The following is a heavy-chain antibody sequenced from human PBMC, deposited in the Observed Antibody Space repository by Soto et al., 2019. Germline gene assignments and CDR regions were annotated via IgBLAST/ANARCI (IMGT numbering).Heavy chain of an antibody. CDR3: ARGLECRGYCLDKPTWFGP. CDR2: IIPIFGTP. J-gene: IGHJ5*02. Sequence: VASVNGSCKSSGGTFSTYTFSWVRQAPGQGLEWMGRIIPIFGTPYYAQKFQGRVTITADKSTSTVYMELSSLGSDDTAVYFCARGLECRGYCLDKPTWFGPWGQGTLVTVSS. V-gene: IGHV1-69*06. CDR1: GGTFSTYT. D-gene: IGHD2-15*01.